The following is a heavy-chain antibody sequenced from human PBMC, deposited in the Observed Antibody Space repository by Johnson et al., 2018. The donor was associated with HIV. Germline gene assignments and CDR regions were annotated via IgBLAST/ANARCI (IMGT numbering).Heavy chain of an antibody. D-gene: IGHD1-14*01. J-gene: IGHJ3*02. V-gene: IGHV3-20*04. CDR2: INWNGGST. CDR1: GFTFDEYG. Sequence: VQLVESGGGVVRPGGSLRVSCVASGFTFDEYGMSWVRQAPGKGLEWVSGINWNGGSTGYADPVKGRFTISRDNAKKSLYLQMNSLRAEDTALYYCGRPTKPGDAFDIWGQGTMVTVSS. CDR3: GRPTKPGDAFDI.